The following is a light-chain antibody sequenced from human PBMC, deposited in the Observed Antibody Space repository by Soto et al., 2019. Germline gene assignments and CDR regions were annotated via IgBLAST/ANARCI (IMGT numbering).Light chain of an antibody. CDR1: SSDVGAYSY. V-gene: IGLV2-8*01. CDR2: EVS. CDR3: SSYARNRDIL. J-gene: IGLJ2*01. Sequence: QSVLTQPPSASGSPGQSVAISCTGTSSDVGAYSYVSWYQQHPGKAPKLMIYEVSKRPSGVPDGFSGSKSGNTASLTVSGLQAEDEADYYCSSYARNRDILFGGGTQLTVL.